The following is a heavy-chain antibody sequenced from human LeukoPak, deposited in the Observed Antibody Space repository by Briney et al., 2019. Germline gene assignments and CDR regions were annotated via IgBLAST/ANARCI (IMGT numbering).Heavy chain of an antibody. D-gene: IGHD2-15*01. CDR1: GGTISTYY. Sequence: SETLSLTCTVSGGTISTYYWSWIRQPPGKGLEWIGYIYYSGGTTFNPSLKSRVTISVDTSKNQFSLKLSSVTAADTAVYYCARDRSGVSPPRDYWGQGALVTVSS. CDR2: IYYSGGT. J-gene: IGHJ4*02. CDR3: ARDRSGVSPPRDY. V-gene: IGHV4-59*01.